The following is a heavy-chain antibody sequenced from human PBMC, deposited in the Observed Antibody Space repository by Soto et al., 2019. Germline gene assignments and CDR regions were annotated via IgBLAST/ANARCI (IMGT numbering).Heavy chain of an antibody. D-gene: IGHD6-6*01. V-gene: IGHV4-39*01. CDR2: IYYSGST. Sequence: QLQLQESGPGLVKPSETLSLTCTVSGGSISRSTYYWGWIRQPPGKGLEWIGSIYYSGSTYYNPSLKRRVTISVDTSKNQFSLKLRSVTAADTAVYFCVTNIEYSSSPFAPWGQGTLVTVSS. CDR3: VTNIEYSSSPFAP. J-gene: IGHJ5*02. CDR1: GGSISRSTYY.